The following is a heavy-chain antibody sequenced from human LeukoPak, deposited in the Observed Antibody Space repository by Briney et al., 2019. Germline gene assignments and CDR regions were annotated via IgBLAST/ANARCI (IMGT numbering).Heavy chain of an antibody. D-gene: IGHD2-2*01. CDR3: ARHRCGSTSCYIWFDP. J-gene: IGHJ5*02. V-gene: IGHV4-38-2*01. Sequence: PSETLSLTCAVSGYSISSGYYWGWIRQPPGKGLEWIGSIYHSGSTYYNPSLKSRVTISVDTSKNQFSLKLSSVTAADTAVYYRARHRCGSTSCYIWFDPWGQGTLVTVSS. CDR1: GYSISSGYY. CDR2: IYHSGST.